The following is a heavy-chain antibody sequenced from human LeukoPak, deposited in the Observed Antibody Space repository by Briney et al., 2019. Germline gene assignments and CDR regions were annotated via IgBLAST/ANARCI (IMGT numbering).Heavy chain of an antibody. CDR2: IYYSGTT. CDR1: GGSISSGDYY. V-gene: IGHV4-61*08. CDR3: ARRRPNYGDYDY. J-gene: IGHJ4*02. D-gene: IGHD4-17*01. Sequence: SETLSLTCTVSGGSISSGDYYWSWIRQPPGKGLEWIGYIYYSGTTNYNPSLKSRVTISVDTSKNQFSLRLSSVTAADTAVYYCARRRPNYGDYDYWGQGTLVTVSS.